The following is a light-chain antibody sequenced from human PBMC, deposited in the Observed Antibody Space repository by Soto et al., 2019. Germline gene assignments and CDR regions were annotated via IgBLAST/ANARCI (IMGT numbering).Light chain of an antibody. Sequence: ESVMTQSPGTLSLSPGERATLSCRASQSVSSRCLTWYQQKPGQAPRLLIYGSSIRATGIPDRFSGSRSGADFALTITRLELEDFAVDFCQQFDYALPPFTFGQGTKLEI. CDR1: QSVSSRC. J-gene: IGKJ2*01. V-gene: IGKV3-20*01. CDR3: QQFDYALPPFT. CDR2: GSS.